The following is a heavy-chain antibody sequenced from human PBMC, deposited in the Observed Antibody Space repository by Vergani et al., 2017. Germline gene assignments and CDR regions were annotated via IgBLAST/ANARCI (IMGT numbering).Heavy chain of an antibody. CDR1: GFTFGDYY. Sequence: VQLVESWGGVVQPGGSLRLSCAASGFTFGDYYMAWIRLAPGKGLDWVASIKRDGTETFYVDSVKGRFTISRDNAKTTLYLQMNSLRDEDRGVYYCARISGGSAPYLHYWGQGTLVTVAS. CDR3: ARISGGSAPYLHY. V-gene: IGHV3-7*01. D-gene: IGHD2-15*01. CDR2: IKRDGTET. J-gene: IGHJ1*01.